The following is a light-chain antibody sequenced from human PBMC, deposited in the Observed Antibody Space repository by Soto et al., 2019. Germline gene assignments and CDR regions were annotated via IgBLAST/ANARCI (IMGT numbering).Light chain of an antibody. CDR3: AAWDDSLNGLV. J-gene: IGLJ2*01. Sequence: QSVLTQPPSASGTPGQRVTISCSGSSSNIGSKPVNWYQQLPGTAPKLLIYSNNQRPSGVPDRFSGSKSGTSASLAISGLQSEDEADYYCAAWDDSLNGLVFGGGTKLTVL. CDR1: SSNIGSKP. V-gene: IGLV1-44*01. CDR2: SNN.